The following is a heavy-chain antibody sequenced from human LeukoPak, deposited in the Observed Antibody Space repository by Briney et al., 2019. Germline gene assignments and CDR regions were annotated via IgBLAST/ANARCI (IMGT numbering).Heavy chain of an antibody. Sequence: SVKVSCKASGGTFSSYAISWVRQAPGQGLEWMGGIIPIFGTANYAQKFQGRVTITADESTSTAYMELSSLRSEDTAVYYCASMYSSRWYGFDYWGQGTLVTVSS. CDR3: ASMYSSRWYGFDY. CDR1: GGTFSSYA. CDR2: IIPIFGTA. D-gene: IGHD6-13*01. J-gene: IGHJ4*02. V-gene: IGHV1-69*01.